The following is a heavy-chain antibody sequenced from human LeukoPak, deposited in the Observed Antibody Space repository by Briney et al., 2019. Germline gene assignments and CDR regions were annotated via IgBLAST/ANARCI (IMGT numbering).Heavy chain of an antibody. V-gene: IGHV3-23*01. J-gene: IGHJ1*01. Sequence: GGSLRLSCAASGFTFSSYAMSWVRQAPGKGLELVSAISGSGGSTYYADSVKGRFTISRDNSKNTLYLQMNSLRAEDTAVYYCAKLHTVQLRLWFGELLSYFQHWGQGTLVTVSS. CDR2: ISGSGGST. D-gene: IGHD3-10*01. CDR1: GFTFSSYA. CDR3: AKLHTVQLRLWFGELLSYFQH.